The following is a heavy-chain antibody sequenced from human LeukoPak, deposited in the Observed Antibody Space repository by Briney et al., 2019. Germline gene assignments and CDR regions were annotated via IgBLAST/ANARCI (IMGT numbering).Heavy chain of an antibody. V-gene: IGHV4-39*02. CDR3: ARDGYGMDV. CDR1: GGSISGSNSY. J-gene: IGHJ6*02. CDR2: ISYAGRT. Sequence: SETLSLTCTVSGGSISGSNSYWAWIRQPPGKELQWIGSISYAGRTFYNPSLGRRVTMSVDTSKSQFSLKLSSVTAADTAVYYCARDGYGMDVWGQGTTVTVSS.